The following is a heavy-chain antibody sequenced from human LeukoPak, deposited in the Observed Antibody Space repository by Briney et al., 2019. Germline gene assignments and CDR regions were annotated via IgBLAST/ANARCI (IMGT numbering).Heavy chain of an antibody. Sequence: PSETLSLTCAVYGGSFSGYYWSWIRQPPGEGLEWIGEINHSGSTNYNPSLKSRVTISVDTSKNQFSLKLSSVTAADTAVYYCARDRGDFDHYDSSGYYGEFDYWGQGTLVTVSS. V-gene: IGHV4-34*01. CDR2: INHSGST. CDR3: ARDRGDFDHYDSSGYYGEFDY. CDR1: GGSFSGYY. D-gene: IGHD3-22*01. J-gene: IGHJ4*02.